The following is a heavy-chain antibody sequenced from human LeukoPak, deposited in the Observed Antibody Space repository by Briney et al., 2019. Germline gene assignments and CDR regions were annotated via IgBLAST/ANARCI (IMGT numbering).Heavy chain of an antibody. CDR1: GGSISSSGYY. CDR2: INHSGST. J-gene: IGHJ4*02. CDR3: ARGLRYCSGGSCGEFDY. Sequence: PSETLSLTCTASGGSISSSGYYWGWIRQPPGKGLEWIGEINHSGSTNYNPSLKSRVTISVDTSKNQFSLKLSSVTAADTAVYYCARGLRYCSGGSCGEFDYWGQGTLVTDSS. V-gene: IGHV4-39*07. D-gene: IGHD2-15*01.